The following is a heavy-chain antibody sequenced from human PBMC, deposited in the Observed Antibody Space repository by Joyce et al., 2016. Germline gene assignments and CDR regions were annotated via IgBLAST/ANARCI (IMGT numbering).Heavy chain of an antibody. V-gene: IGHV1-18*04. J-gene: IGHJ4*02. Sequence: QVQLVQSGAEMKKPGASVRVSCKASGYTFTTYGITWVRQAPGQGLEWVGWISTYNGATKYPQEFPGKVTIATGTPTGTTYKEVRSLGPEGTAMYYCAREGYGDFKFYSWGQGTLVTVSS. CDR3: AREGYGDFKFYS. CDR1: GYTFTTYG. CDR2: ISTYNGAT. D-gene: IGHD4-17*01.